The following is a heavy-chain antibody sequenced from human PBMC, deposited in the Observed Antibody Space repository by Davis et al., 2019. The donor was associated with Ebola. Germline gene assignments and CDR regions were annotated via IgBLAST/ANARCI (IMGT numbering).Heavy chain of an antibody. CDR1: GFTFSSYS. Sequence: PGGSLRLSCAASGFTFSSYSMNWVRQAPGKGLEWVSSISSSSSYIYYADSVKGRFTISRDNAKNSLYLQMNSLRAEDTAVYYCARGMTTVTPYYYYGMDVWGQGTTVTVSS. CDR3: ARGMTTVTPYYYYGMDV. CDR2: ISSSSSYI. D-gene: IGHD4-17*01. V-gene: IGHV3-21*01. J-gene: IGHJ6*02.